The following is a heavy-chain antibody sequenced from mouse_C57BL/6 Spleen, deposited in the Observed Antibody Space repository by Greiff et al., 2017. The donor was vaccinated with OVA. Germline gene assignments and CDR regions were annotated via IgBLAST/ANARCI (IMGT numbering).Heavy chain of an antibody. CDR2: IDPSDSYT. CDR1: GYTFTSYW. J-gene: IGHJ4*01. CDR3: ARYDGYCNVYAMDY. D-gene: IGHD2-3*01. V-gene: IGHV1-50*01. Sequence: QVQLQQPGAELVKPGASVKLSCKASGYTFTSYWMQWVKQRPGQGLEWIGEIDPSDSYTNYNQKFKGKATLTVETSSSTAYMQLSSLTSEDSAVYYCARYDGYCNVYAMDYWGQGTSVTVAS.